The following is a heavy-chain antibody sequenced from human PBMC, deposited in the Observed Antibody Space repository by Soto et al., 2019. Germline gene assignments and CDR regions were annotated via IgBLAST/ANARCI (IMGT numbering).Heavy chain of an antibody. CDR3: AREIALEWLHRRWNGMDV. J-gene: IGHJ6*02. V-gene: IGHV3-21*01. CDR1: GFTFSSYS. Sequence: VGSLRLSCAASGFTFSSYSMNWVRQAPGKGLEWVSSISSSSSYIYYADSVKGRFTISRDNAKNSLYLQMNSLRAEDTAVYYCAREIALEWLHRRWNGMDVWGQGTTVTVSS. D-gene: IGHD3-3*01. CDR2: ISSSSSYI.